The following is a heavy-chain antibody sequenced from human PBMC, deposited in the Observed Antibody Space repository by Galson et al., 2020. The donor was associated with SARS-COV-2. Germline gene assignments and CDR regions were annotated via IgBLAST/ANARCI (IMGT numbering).Heavy chain of an antibody. Sequence: SETLSLTCTVSGGSISSSSYYWGWIRQPPGKGLEWIGRIYYSGSTYYNPSLKSRVTISVDTSKNQFSLKLSSVTAADTAVYYCARAPRITIFGVVDRVPAFDIWGQGTMVTVSS. D-gene: IGHD3-3*01. V-gene: IGHV4-39*07. CDR2: IYYSGST. CDR3: ARAPRITIFGVVDRVPAFDI. CDR1: GGSISSSSYY. J-gene: IGHJ3*02.